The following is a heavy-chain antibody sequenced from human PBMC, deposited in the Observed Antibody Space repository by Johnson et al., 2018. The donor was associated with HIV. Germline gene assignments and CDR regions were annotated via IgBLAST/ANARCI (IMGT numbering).Heavy chain of an antibody. D-gene: IGHD6-19*01. CDR1: GFTFSSYW. Sequence: VQLVESGGGLVQPGGSLRLSCAASGFTFSSYWMHWVRQAPGKGLVWVANIKEDGSEKYYVDSVKGRFTISRDNSKNTLYLQMNSLRAEDTAVYYCAKIIGYSSGLEIWGQGTMFTVSS. CDR2: IKEDGSEK. CDR3: AKIIGYSSGLEI. J-gene: IGHJ3*02. V-gene: IGHV3-7*01.